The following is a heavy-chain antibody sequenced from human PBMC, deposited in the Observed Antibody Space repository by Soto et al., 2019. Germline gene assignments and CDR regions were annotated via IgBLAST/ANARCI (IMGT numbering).Heavy chain of an antibody. D-gene: IGHD2-15*01. Sequence: SVKVSCKASGGTFSSYAISWVRQAPGQGLEWMGGIIPIFGTANYAQKFQGRVTITADESTSTAYMELSSLRSEDTAVYYCARSRGSGCYCPTRCGMDVWGQGTTVTVSS. CDR2: IIPIFGTA. V-gene: IGHV1-69*13. CDR3: ARSRGSGCYCPTRCGMDV. CDR1: GGTFSSYA. J-gene: IGHJ6*02.